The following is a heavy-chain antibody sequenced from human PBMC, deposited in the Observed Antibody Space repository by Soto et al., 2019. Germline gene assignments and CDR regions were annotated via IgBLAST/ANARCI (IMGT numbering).Heavy chain of an antibody. CDR2: IWYDGSGE. Sequence: VQLVESGGGVVQPGRSLRLSCAASGFTFNRYGMHWVRQAPGKGLEWVAVIWYDGSGEYYADSVKGRFTISRDNSKNTLFLQMNSLRAEDTAVYYCARGVDYFDYWGQGTLVTVSS. J-gene: IGHJ4*02. V-gene: IGHV3-33*01. CDR1: GFTFNRYG. CDR3: ARGVDYFDY.